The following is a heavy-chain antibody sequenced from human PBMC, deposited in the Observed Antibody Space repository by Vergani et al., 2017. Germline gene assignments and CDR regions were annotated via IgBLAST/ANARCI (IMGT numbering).Heavy chain of an antibody. CDR3: ARDKSKRAPAVMGTYYYYMDV. V-gene: IGHV3-33*08. Sequence: QVQLVESGGGVVQPGRSLRLSCAASGFTFSSYGMHWVRQAPGKGLEWVAGIWHDGSNEKYVDSVQGRFTISRDNSKNTLYLEMESLRVEDTAVYFCARDKSKRAPAVMGTYYYYMDVLGKGTKVTVSS. J-gene: IGHJ6*03. CDR2: IWHDGSNE. D-gene: IGHD3-16*01. CDR1: GFTFSSYG.